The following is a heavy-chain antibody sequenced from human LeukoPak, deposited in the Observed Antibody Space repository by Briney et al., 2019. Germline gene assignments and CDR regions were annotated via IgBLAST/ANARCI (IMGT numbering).Heavy chain of an antibody. CDR3: AREQGYSSGWYSGLDY. Sequence: SETLSLTCTVSGGSISSSSYYWGWIRQPPGKGLEWIGSIYYSGSTYYNPSLKSRVTISVDTSKNQFSLKLSSVTAADTAVYYCAREQGYSSGWYSGLDYWGQGTLVTVSS. CDR1: GGSISSSSYY. J-gene: IGHJ4*02. V-gene: IGHV4-39*07. CDR2: IYYSGST. D-gene: IGHD6-19*01.